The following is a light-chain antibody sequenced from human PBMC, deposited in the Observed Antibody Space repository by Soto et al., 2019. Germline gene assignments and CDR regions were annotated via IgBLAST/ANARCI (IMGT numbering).Light chain of an antibody. Sequence: EIVLTQSPASLSLSPGERATLSCRASQSVDSYLVWYQQKPGQAPRLLILGASNRATDIPARFSGSGSGTDFTLTINSLEPDDFAVYYCQQRDSWPITFGQGTRLEIK. CDR3: QQRDSWPIT. CDR2: GAS. V-gene: IGKV3-11*01. CDR1: QSVDSY. J-gene: IGKJ5*01.